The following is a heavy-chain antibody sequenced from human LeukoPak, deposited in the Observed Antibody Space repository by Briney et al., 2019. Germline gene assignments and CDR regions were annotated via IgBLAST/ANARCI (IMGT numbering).Heavy chain of an antibody. Sequence: ASVRVSCKTSGYTFTNLDINWLRQAPGQGLEWMGWMSPNSGDTGYAQKFQGRVSMTRDTSISTAYMELSSLRSEDTAVYYCATGGYSYGHYYYYGMDVWGQGTTVTVSS. CDR3: ATGGYSYGHYYYYGMDV. D-gene: IGHD5-18*01. J-gene: IGHJ6*02. V-gene: IGHV1-8*01. CDR1: GYTFTNLD. CDR2: MSPNSGDT.